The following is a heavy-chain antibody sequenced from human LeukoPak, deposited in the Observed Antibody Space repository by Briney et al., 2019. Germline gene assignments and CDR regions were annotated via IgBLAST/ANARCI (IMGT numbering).Heavy chain of an antibody. J-gene: IGHJ5*02. D-gene: IGHD3-9*01. CDR1: GGSFSGYY. Sequence: SETLSLTCAVYGGSFSGYYWSWIRQPPGKGLEWIGEINHSGSTNYNPSLKSRVTISVDTSKNQFSLKLSSVTAADTAVYYCARGLAIFLVLFDPWGQGTLVTVSS. V-gene: IGHV4-34*01. CDR2: INHSGST. CDR3: ARGLAIFLVLFDP.